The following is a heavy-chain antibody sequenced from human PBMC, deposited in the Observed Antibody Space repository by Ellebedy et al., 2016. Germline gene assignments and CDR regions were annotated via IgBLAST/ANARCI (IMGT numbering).Heavy chain of an antibody. CDR3: AKDVWNDRIQLGLGDY. CDR1: GFTFTNYG. V-gene: IGHV3-30*18. J-gene: IGHJ4*02. D-gene: IGHD1-1*01. CDR2: ISHDGNMK. Sequence: GESLKISCIASGFTFTNYGMHWVRQAPGKGLEWVAVISHDGNMKYSADSVKGRFTISRDNSKKTVYLQMNSLREEDTAVYYCAKDVWNDRIQLGLGDYWGQGTLVTVSS.